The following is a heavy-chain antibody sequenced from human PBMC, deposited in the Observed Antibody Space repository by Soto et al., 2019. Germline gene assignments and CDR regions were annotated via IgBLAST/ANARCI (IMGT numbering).Heavy chain of an antibody. D-gene: IGHD3-10*01. CDR3: ARGVGYTMVRSYYFDY. CDR2: IIPIFGTA. Sequence: QVQLVQSGAEVKKPGSSVKVSCKASGGTFSSYAISWVRQAPGQGLEWMGGIIPIFGTANYAQKFQGRVTITADESTSTAYKELSSRRSDDTAVYYCARGVGYTMVRSYYFDYWGQGTLVTVSS. J-gene: IGHJ4*02. V-gene: IGHV1-69*01. CDR1: GGTFSSYA.